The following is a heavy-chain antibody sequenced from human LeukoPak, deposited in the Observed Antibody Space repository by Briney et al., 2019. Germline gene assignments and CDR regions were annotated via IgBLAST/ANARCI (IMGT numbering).Heavy chain of an antibody. D-gene: IGHD3-10*01. CDR1: GYTFTSYG. CDR2: ISAYNGNT. Sequence: VASVKVSCKASGYTFTSYGISWVRQAPGQGLKWMGWISAYNGNTNYAQKLQGRVTMTTDTSTSTAYMELRSLRSDDTAVYYCARRVITMVRGVIGDWFDPWGQGTLVTVSS. CDR3: ARRVITMVRGVIGDWFDP. J-gene: IGHJ5*02. V-gene: IGHV1-18*01.